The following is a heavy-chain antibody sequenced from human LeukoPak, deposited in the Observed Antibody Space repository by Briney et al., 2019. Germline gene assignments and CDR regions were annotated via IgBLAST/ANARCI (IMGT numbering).Heavy chain of an antibody. V-gene: IGHV4-39*01. D-gene: IGHD2-15*01. J-gene: IGHJ6*03. CDR1: SGSIRSSSYY. CDR3: ASFYCSGGSCYQYFSYYYMDV. Sequence: SETLSLTCTVSSGSIRSSSYYWGWIRQPPGKGLEWIGSIYYSGSTYYNPSLQSRVTISVDTSKNQFSLKLNSVTAADTAVYYCASFYCSGGSCYQYFSYYYMDVWGKGTTVTISS. CDR2: IYYSGST.